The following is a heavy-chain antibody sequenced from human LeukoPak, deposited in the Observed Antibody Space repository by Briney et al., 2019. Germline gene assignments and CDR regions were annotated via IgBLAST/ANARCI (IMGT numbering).Heavy chain of an antibody. V-gene: IGHV3-48*02. J-gene: IGHJ4*02. D-gene: IGHD4/OR15-4a*01. CDR3: ARVRGGNYQPLNFDY. CDR2: ITSTSGTT. Sequence: GGSLRLSCAASGLTFGTYSINWVRQAPGKGLEWLSYITSTSGTTYYAGSVKGRFTISRDNAKNSLYLQMNSLRDEDTAVYYCARVRGGNYQPLNFDYWGQGTLVTVSS. CDR1: GLTFGTYS.